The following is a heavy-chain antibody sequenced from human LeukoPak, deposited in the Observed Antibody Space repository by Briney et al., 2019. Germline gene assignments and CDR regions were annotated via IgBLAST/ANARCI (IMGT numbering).Heavy chain of an antibody. Sequence: ASVKVSCKASGYTFTGYYMHWVRQAPGQGLGWMGWINPNSGGTNYAQKFQGRVTMTRDTSISTAYMELSRLRSDDTAVYYCARDVYSSGRSFDYWGQGTLVTVSS. CDR2: INPNSGGT. V-gene: IGHV1-2*02. CDR3: ARDVYSSGRSFDY. CDR1: GYTFTGYY. J-gene: IGHJ4*02. D-gene: IGHD6-19*01.